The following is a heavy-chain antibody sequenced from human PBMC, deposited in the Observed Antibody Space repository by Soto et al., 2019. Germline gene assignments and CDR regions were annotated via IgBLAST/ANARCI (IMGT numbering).Heavy chain of an antibody. J-gene: IGHJ4*02. Sequence: SETLSLTCTVSGGSISSYYWSWIRQPPGKGLEWIGYIYYSGSTNYNPSLKSRVTISVDTSKNQFSLKLSSVTAADTAVYYCAREPIAAAGVIDYWGQGTLVTVSS. V-gene: IGHV4-59*01. CDR3: AREPIAAAGVIDY. D-gene: IGHD6-13*01. CDR1: GGSISSYY. CDR2: IYYSGST.